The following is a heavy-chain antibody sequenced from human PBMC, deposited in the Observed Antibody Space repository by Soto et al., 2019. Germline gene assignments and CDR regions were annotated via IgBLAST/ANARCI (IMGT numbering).Heavy chain of an antibody. D-gene: IGHD3-22*01. J-gene: IGHJ2*01. Sequence: EVQLVESGGGLVQPGGSLRLSCAASGFTFSSYWMHWVRQAPGKGLVWVSRINSDGSSTSYADSVKGRFTISRDNAKNTLYLQMNSLRAEDTAVYYCARSQYYDSSGYYYWYFDLWGRGTLVTVSS. CDR2: INSDGSST. V-gene: IGHV3-74*01. CDR3: ARSQYYDSSGYYYWYFDL. CDR1: GFTFSSYW.